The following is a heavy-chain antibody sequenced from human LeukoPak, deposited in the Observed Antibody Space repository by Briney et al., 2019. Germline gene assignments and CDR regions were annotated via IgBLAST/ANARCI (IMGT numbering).Heavy chain of an antibody. Sequence: ASVKVSCKASGYTLTNYGMSWVRQAPGQGLEWMGWINTYNGNTNYAQKFQGRVTMTTDTSTSTAYMELRSLRSDDTAVYYCARVVLDHYYDSSGYLGTLDYWGQGTLVTVSS. V-gene: IGHV1-18*01. D-gene: IGHD3-22*01. J-gene: IGHJ4*02. CDR3: ARVVLDHYYDSSGYLGTLDY. CDR2: INTYNGNT. CDR1: GYTLTNYG.